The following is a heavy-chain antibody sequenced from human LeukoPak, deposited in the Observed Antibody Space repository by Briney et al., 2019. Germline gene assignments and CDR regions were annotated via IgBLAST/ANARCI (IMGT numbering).Heavy chain of an antibody. CDR2: IYHSGST. CDR1: GGSISSSNW. J-gene: IGHJ5*02. D-gene: IGHD6-13*01. V-gene: IGHV4-4*02. Sequence: SETLSLTCAVPGGSISSSNWWSWVRQPPGKGLEWIGEIYHSGSTNYNPSLKSRVTISVDKSKNQFSLKLSSVTAADTAVYYCARVPSAAALSWFDPWGQGTLVTVSS. CDR3: ARVPSAAALSWFDP.